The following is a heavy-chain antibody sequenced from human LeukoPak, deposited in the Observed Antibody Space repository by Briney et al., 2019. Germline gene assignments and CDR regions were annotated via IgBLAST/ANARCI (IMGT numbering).Heavy chain of an antibody. V-gene: IGHV4-30-2*01. J-gene: IGHJ6*03. CDR3: ARPSYVQYSVSYYYYMDV. CDR1: GGSISSGGYY. Sequence: SETLSLTCTVSGGSISSGGYYWSWIRQPPGKGLEWIGYINHSGSTNYNPSLKSRVTISVDTSKNQFSLKLSSVTAADTAVYYCARPSYVQYSVSYYYYMDVWGKGTTVTVSS. D-gene: IGHD6-6*01. CDR2: INHSGST.